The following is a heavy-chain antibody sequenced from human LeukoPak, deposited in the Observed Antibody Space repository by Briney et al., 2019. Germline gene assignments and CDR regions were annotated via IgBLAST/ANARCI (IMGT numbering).Heavy chain of an antibody. CDR2: VNNDGSST. J-gene: IGHJ4*02. D-gene: IGHD1-26*01. CDR3: ARDLFSGSYYEDF. Sequence: PGGSLRLSCAASGFTFSSYWMHWVRQAPGKGLVWVSRVNNDGSSTNYADSVKGRFTISRDNAKNTLYLQMNSLRAEDTAVYYCARDLFSGSYYEDFWGQGTLVTVSS. V-gene: IGHV3-74*01. CDR1: GFTFSSYW.